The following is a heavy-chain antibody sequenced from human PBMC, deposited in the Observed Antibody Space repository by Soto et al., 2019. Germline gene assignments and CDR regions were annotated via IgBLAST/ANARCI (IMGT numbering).Heavy chain of an antibody. V-gene: IGHV4-34*01. CDR2: INHSGST. CDR1: GGSFSGYY. D-gene: IGHD2-15*01. Sequence: SETLSLTCAVYGGSFSGYYWSWIRQPPGKGLERLGEINHSGSTNYNPSLKSRVTISVDTSKNQFSLKLSSVTAADTAVYYCARSLDIVVVVAATQKAHVNWFDPWGQGTLVTVSS. CDR3: ARSLDIVVVVAATQKAHVNWFDP. J-gene: IGHJ5*02.